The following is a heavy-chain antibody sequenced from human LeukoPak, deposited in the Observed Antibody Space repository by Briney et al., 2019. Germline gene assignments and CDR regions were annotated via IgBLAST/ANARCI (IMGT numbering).Heavy chain of an antibody. D-gene: IGHD3-3*01. J-gene: IGHJ4*02. CDR3: ARDREMDTYYDFWSGYPSFDY. V-gene: IGHV3-7*01. CDR2: VKQDGSAK. Sequence: GGSLRLSCAAAGSTFSIYCIRCVRQPPRKLREWVGNVKQDGSAKYYVGSVKGRSTTSRDTATNSLCLQMNSLRVTHTSVYYCARDREMDTYYDFWSGYPSFDYWGQGTLVSVSS. CDR1: GSTFSIYC.